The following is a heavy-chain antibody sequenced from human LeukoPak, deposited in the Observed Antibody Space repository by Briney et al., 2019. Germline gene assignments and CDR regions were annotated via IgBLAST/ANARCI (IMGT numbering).Heavy chain of an antibody. CDR2: INPNSGGT. D-gene: IGHD2-2*01. CDR3: ARVSGAYCSSTSCYVSSYYFDY. J-gene: IGHJ4*02. Sequence: ASVKVSCKASGYTFTSYYMHWVRQAPGQGLEWMGWINPNSGGTNYAQKFQGRVTMTRDTSISTAYMELSRLRSDDTAVYYCARVSGAYCSSTSCYVSSYYFDYWGQGTLVTVSS. V-gene: IGHV1-2*02. CDR1: GYTFTSYY.